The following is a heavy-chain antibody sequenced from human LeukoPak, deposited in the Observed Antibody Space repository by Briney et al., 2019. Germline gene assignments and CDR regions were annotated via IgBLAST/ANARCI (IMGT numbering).Heavy chain of an antibody. Sequence: SGTLSLTCAVSGGSISSSNWWSWVRQPPGKGLEWIGEIYHSGSTNYNPSLKSRVTISVDKSKNQFSLKLSSVTAADTAVYYCARGGPSRGSGFYYFDYWGQGTLVTVSS. CDR3: ARGGPSRGSGFYYFDY. V-gene: IGHV4-4*02. J-gene: IGHJ4*02. CDR1: GGSISSSNW. D-gene: IGHD6-19*01. CDR2: IYHSGST.